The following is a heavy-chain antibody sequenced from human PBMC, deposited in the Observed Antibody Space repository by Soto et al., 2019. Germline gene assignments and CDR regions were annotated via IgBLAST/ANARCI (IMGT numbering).Heavy chain of an antibody. CDR3: AREEAVAGPRGVDY. CDR2: INHSGST. Sequence: SETLSLTCAVYGGSFSGYYWSWIRQPPGKGLEWIGEINHSGSTNYNPSLKSRVTISVDTSKNQFSLKLSSVTAADTAVYYCAREEAVAGPRGVDYWGQGTLVTVSS. D-gene: IGHD6-19*01. J-gene: IGHJ4*02. CDR1: GGSFSGYY. V-gene: IGHV4-34*01.